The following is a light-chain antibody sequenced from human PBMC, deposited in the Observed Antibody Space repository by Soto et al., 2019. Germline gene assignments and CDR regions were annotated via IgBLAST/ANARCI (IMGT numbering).Light chain of an antibody. CDR1: QSIGTW. V-gene: IGKV1-5*03. J-gene: IGKJ4*01. CDR2: KAS. CDR3: QQYNTYPLT. Sequence: DIQMTQSPSTLSASVGDRVTITCRASQSIGTWLAWYQQKPGKAPKLLIYKASSLEGGVPSRFSGSGSGTEFNIPVSSLQPDDFATYYCQQYNTYPLTFGGGTKVDIK.